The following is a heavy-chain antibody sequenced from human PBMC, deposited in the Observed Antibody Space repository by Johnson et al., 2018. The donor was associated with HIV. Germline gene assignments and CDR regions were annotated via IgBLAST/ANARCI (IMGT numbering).Heavy chain of an antibody. CDR2: IKEDGSEK. CDR1: GFIFSSYG. Sequence: VQLVESGGGVVQPGGSLRLSCAASGFIFSSYGMHWVRQAPGKGLEWVANIKEDGSEKYYVDSVKGRFTISRDNAKNSLYLQMNSLRAEDTAVYYCATDIVVVLAVTGTGAAFDIWGQGTMVTVSS. D-gene: IGHD2-15*01. CDR3: ATDIVVVLAVTGTGAAFDI. J-gene: IGHJ3*02. V-gene: IGHV3-7*01.